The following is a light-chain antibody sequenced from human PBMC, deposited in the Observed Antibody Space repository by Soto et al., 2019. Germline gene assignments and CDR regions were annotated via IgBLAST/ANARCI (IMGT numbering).Light chain of an antibody. Sequence: EIVMTQSPATLSVSPGERVTLSCRARQSVGSNLARYQQKPGQAPRLLIYGASTRATGIPARFSGSGSETEFTLTINSLQAEDSAVYFCQQYNNWPTWTFGQGTKVDIK. CDR3: QQYNNWPTWT. CDR2: GAS. J-gene: IGKJ1*01. V-gene: IGKV3-15*01. CDR1: QSVGSN.